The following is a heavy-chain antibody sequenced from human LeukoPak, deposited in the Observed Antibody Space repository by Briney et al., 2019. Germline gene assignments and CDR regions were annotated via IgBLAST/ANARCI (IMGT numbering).Heavy chain of an antibody. Sequence: GGSLRLSCAASGFTFSSYGMHWVRQAPGKGLEWVAVIWYDGSNKYYADSVKGRFTISRDNSKNTLYLQMNSLRAEDTAVYYRARDHRHCSSTSCYDYYYYYMDVWGKGTTVTVSS. D-gene: IGHD2-2*01. CDR3: ARDHRHCSSTSCYDYYYYYMDV. J-gene: IGHJ6*03. V-gene: IGHV3-33*01. CDR2: IWYDGSNK. CDR1: GFTFSSYG.